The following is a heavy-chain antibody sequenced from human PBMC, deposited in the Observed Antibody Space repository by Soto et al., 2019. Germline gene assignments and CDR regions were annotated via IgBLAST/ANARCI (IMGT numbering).Heavy chain of an antibody. Sequence: GGSLRLSCAASGFTFSNAWMSWVRQAPGKGLEWVGRIKSKTDGGTTDYAAPVKGRFTISRDDSKNTLYLQMNSLKTEDTAVYYCTTDSKPGITMVLVAFYIWGQGTMVTVSS. V-gene: IGHV3-15*01. J-gene: IGHJ3*02. CDR1: GFTFSNAW. CDR2: IKSKTDGGTT. D-gene: IGHD3-10*01. CDR3: TTDSKPGITMVLVAFYI.